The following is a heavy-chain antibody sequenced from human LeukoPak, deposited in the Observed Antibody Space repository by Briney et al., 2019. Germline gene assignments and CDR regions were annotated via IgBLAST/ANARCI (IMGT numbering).Heavy chain of an antibody. V-gene: IGHV3-21*01. CDR2: ISSSSSYI. CDR1: GFTFSSYS. Sequence: GGSLRLSCAASGFTFSSYSMNWVRQAPGKGLEWVSSISSSSSYIYYADSVKGRFTISRDNAKSSLYLQMNSLRAEDTAVYYCARSGYSSYATGSDYWGQGTLVTVSS. CDR3: ARSGYSSYATGSDY. J-gene: IGHJ4*02. D-gene: IGHD5-18*01.